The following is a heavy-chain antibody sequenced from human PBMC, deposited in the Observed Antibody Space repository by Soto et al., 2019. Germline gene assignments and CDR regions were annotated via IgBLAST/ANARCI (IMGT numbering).Heavy chain of an antibody. CDR1: GFAFANYG. CDR3: ARLSGDGFWKSYSPYNLFES. D-gene: IGHD3-3*01. V-gene: IGHV3-48*03. J-gene: IGHJ5*01. Sequence: PGGSLRLSCAASGFAFANYGMHWVRQAPGKGLDWVAYINGGGDVKYYADSVEGRFTISRDNAKTALFLQMDNPRAEDTAIYYCARLSGDGFWKSYSPYNLFESWGQGALVTVSS. CDR2: INGGGDVK.